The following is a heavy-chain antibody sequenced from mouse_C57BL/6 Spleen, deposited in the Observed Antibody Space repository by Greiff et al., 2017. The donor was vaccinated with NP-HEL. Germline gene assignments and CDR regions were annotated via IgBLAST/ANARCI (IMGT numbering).Heavy chain of an antibody. CDR3: AKMGPYYSNYFDY. CDR1: GYTFTGYW. D-gene: IGHD2-5*01. J-gene: IGHJ2*01. Sequence: QVQLKQSGAELMKPGASVKLSCKATGYTFTGYWIEWVKQRPGHGLEWIGEILPGSGSTNYNEKFKGKATFTADTSSNTAYMQLSSLTTEDAAIYYGAKMGPYYSNYFDYWGQGTTLTVSS. V-gene: IGHV1-9*01. CDR2: ILPGSGST.